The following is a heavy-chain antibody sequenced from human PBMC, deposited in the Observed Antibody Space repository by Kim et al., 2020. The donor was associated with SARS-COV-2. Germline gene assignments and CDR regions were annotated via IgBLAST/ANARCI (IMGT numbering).Heavy chain of an antibody. CDR2: IYSIGST. J-gene: IGHJ4*02. V-gene: IGHV4-59*01. Sequence: IYSIGSTNTNPSLKSRVTISVDTSKNQFSLKLSSVPAADTAVYYCATLKYWGQGTLVTVSS. CDR3: ATLKY.